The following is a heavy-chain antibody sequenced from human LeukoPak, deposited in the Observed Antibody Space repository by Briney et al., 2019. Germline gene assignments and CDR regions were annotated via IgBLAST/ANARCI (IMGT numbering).Heavy chain of an antibody. J-gene: IGHJ4*02. CDR3: AKDRVDGSGSQFDS. D-gene: IGHD3-10*01. V-gene: IGHV3-30*02. CDR1: GFTFSSYG. Sequence: GGSLRLSCAASGFTFSSYGMHWVRQAPGKGLEWVAFIQFDGSNKYYADSVKGRFTISRDNAMDTLFLQMNSLRADDTAVYYCAKDRVDGSGSQFDSWGQGSLVTVSS. CDR2: IQFDGSNK.